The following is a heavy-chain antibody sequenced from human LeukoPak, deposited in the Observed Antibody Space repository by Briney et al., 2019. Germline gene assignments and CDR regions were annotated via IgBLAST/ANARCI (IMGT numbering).Heavy chain of an antibody. D-gene: IGHD2-2*01. CDR1: GFTFSNPW. J-gene: IGHJ4*02. CDR3: TTVGCSSTSCYEDY. V-gene: IGHV3-15*01. CDR2: IKNKTNGGTI. Sequence: PGGSLRLSCAVSGFTFSNPWMTWVRQAPGKGLEWVGRIKNKTNGGTIDYAAPVKGRFTISRDDSKNTLYLQMNSLKTDDTAVYYCTTVGCSSTSCYEDYWGQGTLVTVSP.